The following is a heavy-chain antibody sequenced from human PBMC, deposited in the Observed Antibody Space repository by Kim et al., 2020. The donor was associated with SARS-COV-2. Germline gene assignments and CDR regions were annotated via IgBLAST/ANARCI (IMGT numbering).Heavy chain of an antibody. CDR2: IFTSGAT. D-gene: IGHD3-16*01. V-gene: IGHV4-4*07. J-gene: IGHJ6*02. CDR3: VRGGGGGFVPKTGRDV. Sequence: SETLSLTCSVSGDSIVSYYWTWIRQPAGKGLEWIGRIFTSGATHYNPSLKSRVTMSVDTTKNQLSLTMISVSAAATARYFCVRGGGGGFVPKTGRDVWGHGATVMVSS. CDR1: GDSIVSYY.